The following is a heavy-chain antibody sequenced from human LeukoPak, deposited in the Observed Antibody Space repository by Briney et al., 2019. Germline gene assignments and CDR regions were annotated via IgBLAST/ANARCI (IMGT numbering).Heavy chain of an antibody. CDR1: GFTFSNYR. V-gene: IGHV3-21*01. Sequence: GSLRLSCAASGFTFSNYRMYWVRQAPGKGLGWVSSISVTSSYIYYADSVKGRFTISRDNANSSLSLQMHSLRAEDTSVYYCAREDSGSYDPGSFDIWGQGTLVTVSS. CDR3: AREDSGSYDPGSFDI. CDR2: ISVTSSYI. D-gene: IGHD1-26*01. J-gene: IGHJ3*02.